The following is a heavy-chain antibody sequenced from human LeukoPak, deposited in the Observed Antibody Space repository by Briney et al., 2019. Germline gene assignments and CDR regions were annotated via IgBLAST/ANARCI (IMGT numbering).Heavy chain of an antibody. V-gene: IGHV1-18*01. J-gene: IGHJ4*02. CDR1: GFTFTSYG. Sequence: ASVKVSCRASGFTFTSYGITWVRQAPRQGLERMGWISAYNGNTQYAQNLQGRVTMTTDTSTNTAYMELRSLRSDDTAVYYCARDPLDYWATSSGSRRPAFDYWGQGTLVTVSS. CDR3: ARDPLDYWATSSGSRRPAFDY. D-gene: IGHD1-26*01. CDR2: ISAYNGNT.